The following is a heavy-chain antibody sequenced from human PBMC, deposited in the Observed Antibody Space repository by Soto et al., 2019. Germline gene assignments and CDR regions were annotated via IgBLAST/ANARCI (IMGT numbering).Heavy chain of an antibody. Sequence: QITLKESGPTLVRPTQTLTLTCTFSGFSLSTSDLAVGWIRQPPGEALECLAIIYWDDDKRYSPSVRSRLSITKDTTKNQVVLTMTNMDPVDTATYYCARQATLTVAKSFDYWGQGTLVTVSS. CDR3: ARQATLTVAKSFDY. D-gene: IGHD4-4*01. CDR1: GFSLSTSDLA. V-gene: IGHV2-5*02. J-gene: IGHJ4*02. CDR2: IYWDDDK.